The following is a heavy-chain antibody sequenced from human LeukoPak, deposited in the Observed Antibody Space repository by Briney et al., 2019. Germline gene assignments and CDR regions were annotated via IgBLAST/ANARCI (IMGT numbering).Heavy chain of an antibody. Sequence: GGSLRLSCAASGFTFSDYYMSWIRQAPGKGLEWVSYISSSGSTIYYAESVKGRFTISRDNAKNSLYLQMNSLRAEDTAVYYCAREGLTMIVVVQEGEAFDIWGQGTMVTVSS. J-gene: IGHJ3*02. CDR2: ISSSGSTI. D-gene: IGHD3-22*01. CDR3: AREGLTMIVVVQEGEAFDI. CDR1: GFTFSDYY. V-gene: IGHV3-11*04.